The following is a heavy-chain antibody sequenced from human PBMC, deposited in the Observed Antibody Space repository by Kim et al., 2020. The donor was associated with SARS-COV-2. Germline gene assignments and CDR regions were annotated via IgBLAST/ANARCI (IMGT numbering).Heavy chain of an antibody. D-gene: IGHD3-16*01. CDR3: ARGPINYDYTQHRRDAFDI. CDR1: GYTFTSYD. J-gene: IGHJ3*02. V-gene: IGHV1-8*01. Sequence: ASVKVSCKASGYTFTSYDINWVRQATGQGLEWMGWMNPNSGNTGYAQKFQGRVTMTRNTSISTAYMELSSLRSEDTAVYYCARGPINYDYTQHRRDAFDIWGQGTMVTVSS. CDR2: MNPNSGNT.